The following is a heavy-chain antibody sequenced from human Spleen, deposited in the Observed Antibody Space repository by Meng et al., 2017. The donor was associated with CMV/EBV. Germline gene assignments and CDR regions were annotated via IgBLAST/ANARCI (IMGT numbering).Heavy chain of an antibody. CDR2: IWYDGGNK. CDR1: GLTFSDAG. J-gene: IGHJ4*02. CDR3: AEDTGGSGWYLDY. V-gene: IGHV3-33*06. Sequence: AAAGLTFSDAGRHWVRQAPGKGLEWVAVIWYDGGNKYYADSVKGRFTISRDNSRNTLYLQMNSLRAEDTAIYYCAEDTGGSGWYLDYWGQGTLVTVSS. D-gene: IGHD6-19*01.